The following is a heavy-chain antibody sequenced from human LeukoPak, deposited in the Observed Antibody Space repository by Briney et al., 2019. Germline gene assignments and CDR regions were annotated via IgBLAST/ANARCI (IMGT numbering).Heavy chain of an antibody. Sequence: GASLTLSRAPSGLTFSSYRMSWVRQAPRKGLEWVSSISITSSYTFYAHSVKGPFTISRNNAKNSLYLQMNSLEAQKPAGNFCAGGAVPAAIYYYMDLWGQGTPVNVSS. J-gene: IGHJ6*03. D-gene: IGHD2-2*01. CDR3: AGGAVPAAIYYYMDL. CDR1: GLTFSSYR. V-gene: IGHV3-21*01. CDR2: ISITSSYT.